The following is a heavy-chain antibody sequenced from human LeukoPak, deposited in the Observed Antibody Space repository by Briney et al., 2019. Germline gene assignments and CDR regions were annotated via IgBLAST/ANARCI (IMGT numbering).Heavy chain of an antibody. Sequence: GGSLRLSCAASGFTFSSYWMSWVRQAPGKGLEWVANIKQDGGEKYYVDSVKGRFTISRDNAKNSLYLQMNSLRAEDTAVYYCARKSREYSSSTLTHYYYYYYMDVWGKGTTVTVSS. D-gene: IGHD6-6*01. J-gene: IGHJ6*03. CDR2: IKQDGGEK. V-gene: IGHV3-7*01. CDR3: ARKSREYSSSTLTHYYYYYYMDV. CDR1: GFTFSSYW.